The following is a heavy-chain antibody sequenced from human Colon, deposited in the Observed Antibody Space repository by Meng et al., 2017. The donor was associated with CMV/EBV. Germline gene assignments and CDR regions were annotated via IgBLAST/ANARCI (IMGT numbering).Heavy chain of an antibody. J-gene: IGHJ3*02. CDR3: AREDYDSSGYYPSTFDI. V-gene: IGHV1-69*05. Sequence: SVMVSCKAAGGTFSSYAIIWVLQAPGQGREWMVGIIPIFGTANYAQKFQGRVTITTDESTSTAYMELSSLRSEDTAVYYCAREDYDSSGYYPSTFDIWGQGTMVTVSS. CDR2: IIPIFGTA. D-gene: IGHD3-22*01. CDR1: GGTFSSYA.